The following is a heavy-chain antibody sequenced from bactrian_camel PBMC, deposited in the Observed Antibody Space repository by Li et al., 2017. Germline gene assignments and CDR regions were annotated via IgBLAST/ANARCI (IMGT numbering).Heavy chain of an antibody. V-gene: IGHV3S31*01. CDR2: LWTGDGAT. J-gene: IGHJ4*01. D-gene: IGHD1*01. CDR3: AAERRVRLNYGGISSLDPDEYVY. CDR1: GYSYRSNC. Sequence: DVQLVESGGGSVEIGGSLRLSCASSGYSYRSNCLAWFRQRPEKAREGVAILWTGDGATFYSHSVKGRFTISKDNAKNTLYLQMHSLKPEDTAMYYCAAERRVRLNYGGISSLDPDEYVYWGQGTQVTVS.